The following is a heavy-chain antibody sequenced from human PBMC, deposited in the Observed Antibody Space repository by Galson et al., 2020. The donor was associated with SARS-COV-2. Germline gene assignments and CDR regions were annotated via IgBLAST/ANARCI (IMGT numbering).Heavy chain of an antibody. Sequence: GESLKISCVVSGFTFTSYAMSWVRQAPGKGLEWVSSISNSGSNSYYADSVKGRFTISRDNYRSTLYFQMNSLRAEDTAVYYCAREDSGSYYIHWGQGTLVTVSS. CDR3: AREDSGSYYIH. D-gene: IGHD1-26*01. J-gene: IGHJ4*02. V-gene: IGHV3-23*01. CDR1: GFTFTSYA. CDR2: ISNSGSNS.